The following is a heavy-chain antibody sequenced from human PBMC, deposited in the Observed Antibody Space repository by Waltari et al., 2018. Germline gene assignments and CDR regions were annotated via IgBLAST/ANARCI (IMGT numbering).Heavy chain of an antibody. J-gene: IGHJ6*03. D-gene: IGHD6-13*01. CDR2: IIPFVGAP. V-gene: IGHV1-69*01. CDR3: ATDSAHSYTSTWQRNFYYMDV. Sequence: QVQLVQSGPEVKKPGSSVKVSCKASGGTFHNHAITWLRQAPGQGLEWMGGIIPFVGAPNYAQKFQGRVTIAADQSTTTAYMELSSLTSEDTAIYYCATDSAHSYTSTWQRNFYYMDVWGKGTTVTVSS. CDR1: GGTFHNHA.